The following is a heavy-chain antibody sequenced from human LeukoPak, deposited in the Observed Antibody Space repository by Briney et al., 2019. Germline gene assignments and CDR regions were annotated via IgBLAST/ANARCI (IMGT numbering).Heavy chain of an antibody. CDR2: ISSSSRSK. J-gene: IGHJ4*02. V-gene: IGHV3-21*01. CDR3: ARDLDSSSWAF. CDR1: GFTFSYYS. D-gene: IGHD6-13*01. Sequence: GGSLRLSCAASGFTFSYYSMYWVRQAPGKGLEWVSCISSSSRSKCYADSVKGRFTISRDNAKNSLYLQMNSLRAEDTAVYYCARDLDSSSWAFGGQGTLVTVSS.